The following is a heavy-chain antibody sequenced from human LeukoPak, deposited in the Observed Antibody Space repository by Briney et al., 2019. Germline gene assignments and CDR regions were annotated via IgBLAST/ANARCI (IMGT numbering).Heavy chain of an antibody. Sequence: SETLSLTCTVSGGSISSYYWSWIRQPPGKGLEWIGYIYYSGSTNYNPSLKSRVTISVDTSKDQFSLKLSSVTAADTAVYYCARDRGGLAFDIWGQGTMVTVSS. J-gene: IGHJ3*02. V-gene: IGHV4-59*01. CDR2: IYYSGST. D-gene: IGHD3-16*01. CDR3: ARDRGGLAFDI. CDR1: GGSISSYY.